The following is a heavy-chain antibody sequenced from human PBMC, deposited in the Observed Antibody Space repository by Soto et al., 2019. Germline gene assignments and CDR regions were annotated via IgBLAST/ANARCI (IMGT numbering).Heavy chain of an antibody. V-gene: IGHV3-21*01. CDR3: ARESEDLTSNFDY. Sequence: GGSLRLSCAASGFTFTRYSMNWVRQAPGKGLEWVSSVSSTTNYIYYADSMKGRFTVSRDNAKNSVYLEMNSLSAEDTALYYCARESEDLTSNFDYWGQGTLVTVSS. CDR1: GFTFTRYS. CDR2: VSSTTNYI. J-gene: IGHJ4*02.